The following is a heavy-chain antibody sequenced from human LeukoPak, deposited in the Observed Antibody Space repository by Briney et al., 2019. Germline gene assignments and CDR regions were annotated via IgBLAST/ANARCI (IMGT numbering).Heavy chain of an antibody. D-gene: IGHD3-9*01. J-gene: IGHJ4*02. CDR2: IKSDGTIT. CDR3: ARVRYFDWLLSDY. Sequence: GGSLRLSCAASGFTFSSHWMHWVRQAPGKGLVWVSRIKSDGTITSYADSVKGRFTISRDNSKNTLYLQMNSLRAEDTAVYYCARVRYFDWLLSDYWGQGTLVTVSS. V-gene: IGHV3-74*01. CDR1: GFTFSSHW.